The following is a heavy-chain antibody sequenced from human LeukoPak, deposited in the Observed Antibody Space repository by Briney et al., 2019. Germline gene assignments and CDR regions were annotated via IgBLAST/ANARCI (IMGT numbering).Heavy chain of an antibody. V-gene: IGHV3-48*03. Sequence: PGGSLRLSCAASGSTFSSYEMNWVRQAPGEGLGWMSYISIRGSSARYADSVKGRFTISRDNAKNSLYLQKERLRSKKTAIYYCTTDHVGATVEFDSWGQGTLVTVSS. CDR1: GSTFSSYE. CDR2: ISIRGSSA. D-gene: IGHD1-26*01. CDR3: TTDHVGATVEFDS. J-gene: IGHJ4*02.